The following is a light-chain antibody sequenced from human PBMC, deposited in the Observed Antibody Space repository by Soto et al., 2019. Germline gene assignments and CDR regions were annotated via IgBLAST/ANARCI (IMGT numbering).Light chain of an antibody. J-gene: IGLJ2*01. CDR1: SSDIGGYNY. CDR3: SSYTSSSTYVI. CDR2: EVN. Sequence: QSALTQPASVSGSPGQSITISCTGTSSDIGGYNYVSWYQQHPGKAPKLMIYEVNARPSGVSNRFSGSKSGNTASLTISGLQAEDEADYYCSSYTSSSTYVIFGGGTKLTVL. V-gene: IGLV2-14*01.